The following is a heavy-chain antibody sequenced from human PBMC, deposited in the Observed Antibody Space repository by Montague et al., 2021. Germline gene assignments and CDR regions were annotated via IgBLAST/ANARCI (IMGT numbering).Heavy chain of an antibody. CDR3: ARDGDYYDSGGYYPGY. V-gene: IGHV3-74*01. CDR2: INSDGSST. CDR1: GFTFNSCW. J-gene: IGHJ4*02. Sequence: SLRLSCAASGFTFNSCWMHLFRQAPGKGLVWVSRINSDGSSTSYADSVKGRFTISRDNAKNTLYLQMNSLRAVDTAVYYCARDGDYYDSGGYYPGYWGQGTLVTVSS. D-gene: IGHD3-22*01.